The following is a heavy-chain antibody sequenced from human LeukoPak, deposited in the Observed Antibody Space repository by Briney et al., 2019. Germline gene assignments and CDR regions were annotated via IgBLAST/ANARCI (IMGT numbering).Heavy chain of an antibody. CDR2: IYYSGST. CDR1: GGSISSYY. CDR3: ARSGGLRWLRKDYYYYGMDV. J-gene: IGHJ6*02. V-gene: IGHV4-59*08. D-gene: IGHD4-23*01. Sequence: SETLSLTCTVSGGSISSYYWSWIRQPPGKGLEWIGYIYYSGSTNYNPSLKSRVTISVDTSKNQFSLKLSSVTAADTAVYYCARSGGLRWLRKDYYYYGMDVWGQGTTVTVSS.